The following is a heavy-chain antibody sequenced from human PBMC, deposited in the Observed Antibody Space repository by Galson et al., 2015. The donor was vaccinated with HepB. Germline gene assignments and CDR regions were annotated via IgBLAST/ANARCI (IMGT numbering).Heavy chain of an antibody. CDR1: GYTFTNYA. CDR3: ARVYCSSASCYVFYYGLDV. D-gene: IGHD2-2*01. CDR2: INAGNGNP. Sequence: SVKVPCKASGYTFTNYAIHWVRQVPGPRLEWMGRINAGNGNPRYAHNFQGRLTLTRDTSATTAYMELSSLRSEDTAVYYCARVYCSSASCYVFYYGLDVWGQGTTVTVSS. J-gene: IGHJ6*02. V-gene: IGHV1-3*01.